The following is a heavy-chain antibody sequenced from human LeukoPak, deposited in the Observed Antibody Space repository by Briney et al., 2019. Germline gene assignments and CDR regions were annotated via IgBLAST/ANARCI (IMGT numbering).Heavy chain of an antibody. Sequence: PSETLSLTCTVSGGSISSYYWSWIRQPPGKGLEWIGYIYYSGSTNYNPSLKSRVTISVDTSKNQFSLKLSSVTAADTAVYYCARGPQQLAYWGQGTLVTVSS. CDR2: IYYSGST. D-gene: IGHD6-13*01. J-gene: IGHJ4*02. CDR1: GGSISSYY. V-gene: IGHV4-59*01. CDR3: ARGPQQLAY.